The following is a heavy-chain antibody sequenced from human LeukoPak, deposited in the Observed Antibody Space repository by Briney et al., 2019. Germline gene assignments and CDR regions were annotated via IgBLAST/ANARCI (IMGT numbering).Heavy chain of an antibody. D-gene: IGHD1-26*01. CDR1: GFMVRSNY. V-gene: IGHV3-66*01. J-gene: IGHJ6*03. CDR3: ANNPEEGSYLATLYMDV. CDR2: IYSDGKT. Sequence: PGGSLRLSCAASGFMVRSNYMNWVRQAPGKGLEWVSVIYSDGKTYYADSVKGRFTISRDIARNTLYLQMNSLRVDDTAVYSCANNPEEGSYLATLYMDVWGKGTTVTISS.